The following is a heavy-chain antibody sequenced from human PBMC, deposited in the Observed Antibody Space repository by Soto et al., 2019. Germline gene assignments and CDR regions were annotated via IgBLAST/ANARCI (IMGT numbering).Heavy chain of an antibody. D-gene: IGHD3-9*01. CDR1: GFTFSIYI. CDR2: IFPGGST. Sequence: GGSLRLSCAASGFTFSIYIMDWVCQAQGKGLEWVAGIFPGGSTYYANSVKGRFTISRDHSQSSVFLQMSTLRAEDTAVYYCAKDRQPDGIWTFDLWGQGTLVTVSS. V-gene: IGHV3-23*03. CDR3: AKDRQPDGIWTFDL. J-gene: IGHJ4*02.